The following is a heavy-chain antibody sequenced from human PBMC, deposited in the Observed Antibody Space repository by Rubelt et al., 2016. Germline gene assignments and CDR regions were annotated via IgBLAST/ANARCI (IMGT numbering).Heavy chain of an antibody. CDR3: ARGGYSSSWYWVY. J-gene: IGHJ4*02. V-gene: IGHV3-7*01. D-gene: IGHD6-13*01. Sequence: GSGKGLEWVANIKQDGSEKYYVDSVKGRFTISRDNAENSLYLQMNSLRAEDTAVYYCARGGYSSSWYWVYWGQGTLVTVSS. CDR2: IKQDGSEK.